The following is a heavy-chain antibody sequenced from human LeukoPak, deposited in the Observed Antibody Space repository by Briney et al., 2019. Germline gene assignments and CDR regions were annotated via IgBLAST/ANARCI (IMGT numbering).Heavy chain of an antibody. Sequence: SGTLSLTCTVSGGSISSYYWSWIRQPPGKGLEWIGYIYYSGSTNYNPSLKSRVTISVDTSKNQFSLKLSSVTAADTAVYYCARGKYYDFWSGYYTDYWGQGTLVTVSS. J-gene: IGHJ4*02. CDR3: ARGKYYDFWSGYYTDY. D-gene: IGHD3-3*01. CDR2: IYYSGST. CDR1: GGSISSYY. V-gene: IGHV4-59*01.